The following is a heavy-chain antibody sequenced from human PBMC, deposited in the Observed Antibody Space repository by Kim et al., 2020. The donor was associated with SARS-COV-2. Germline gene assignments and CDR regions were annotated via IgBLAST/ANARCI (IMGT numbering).Heavy chain of an antibody. CDR3: TTGPAPYYDYVWGSYRKLDY. CDR2: IKSKTDGGTT. CDR1: GFTFSNAW. J-gene: IGHJ4*02. Sequence: GGSLRLSCAASGFTFSNAWMSWVRQAPGKGLEWVGRIKSKTDGGTTDYAAPVKGRFTISRDDSKNTLYLQMNSLKTEDTAVYYCTTGPAPYYDYVWGSYRKLDYWGQGTLVTVSS. V-gene: IGHV3-15*01. D-gene: IGHD3-16*02.